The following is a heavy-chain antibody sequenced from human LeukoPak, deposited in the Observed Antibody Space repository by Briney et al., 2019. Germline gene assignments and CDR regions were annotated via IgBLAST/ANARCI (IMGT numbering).Heavy chain of an antibody. CDR2: ISGSGGST. V-gene: IGHV3-23*01. CDR1: GFTFSSYA. CDR3: AKDLSWSYYYDSSGYYFDY. Sequence: PGGSLRLSCAASGFTFSSYAMSWVRQAPGKGLEWVSAISGSGGSTYYADSVKGRFTISRDNSKNTLYLQMNSLRAEDTAVYCCAKDLSWSYYYDSSGYYFDYWGQGTLVTVSS. J-gene: IGHJ4*02. D-gene: IGHD3-22*01.